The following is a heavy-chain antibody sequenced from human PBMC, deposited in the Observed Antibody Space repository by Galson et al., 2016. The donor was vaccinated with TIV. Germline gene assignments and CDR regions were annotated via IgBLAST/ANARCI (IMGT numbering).Heavy chain of an antibody. Sequence: SVKVSCKASGDTFSTYPFDWVRQAPGQGLEWVGGFIPLFGTADYAQKFQGRVTITADESTSTLYMEVSSLRSEDTAVYYCAKDRNTAMDTYHYYYGVDVWGQGTLVTVSS. CDR1: GDTFSTYP. J-gene: IGHJ6*02. CDR3: AKDRNTAMDTYHYYYGVDV. V-gene: IGHV1-69*13. CDR2: FIPLFGTA. D-gene: IGHD5-18*01.